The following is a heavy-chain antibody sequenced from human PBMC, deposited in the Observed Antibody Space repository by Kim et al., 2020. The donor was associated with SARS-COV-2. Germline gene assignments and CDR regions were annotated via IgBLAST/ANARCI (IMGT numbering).Heavy chain of an antibody. Sequence: YNPSIKDRVTISVDAAKNQFSLKLSSVTAADTAVYYCATTDGDYVPWDYWGQGTLVTVSS. D-gene: IGHD4-17*01. CDR3: ATTDGDYVPWDY. J-gene: IGHJ4*02. V-gene: IGHV4-39*07.